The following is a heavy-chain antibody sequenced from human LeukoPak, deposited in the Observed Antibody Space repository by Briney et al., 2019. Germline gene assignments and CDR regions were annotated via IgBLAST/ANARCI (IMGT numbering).Heavy chain of an antibody. CDR2: IYTGGGT. J-gene: IGHJ4*02. V-gene: IGHV3-66*01. CDR1: GFAVSSIY. D-gene: IGHD3-10*01. Sequence: GGSLRLSCAASGFAVSSIYMNWVRQAPGKGLEWVSVIYTGGGTYYADSVKDRFTISRDNSKNTLYLQTNSLRAEDTAVYYCARESGSGSRGFDYWGQGTLVTVSS. CDR3: ARESGSGSRGFDY.